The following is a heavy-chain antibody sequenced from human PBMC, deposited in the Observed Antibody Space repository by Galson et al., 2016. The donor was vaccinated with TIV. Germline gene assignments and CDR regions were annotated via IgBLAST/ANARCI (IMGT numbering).Heavy chain of an antibody. D-gene: IGHD5-18*01. CDR3: AKDISNWVGDSYGFNTFDI. Sequence: SLRLSCAASGFTFDDYAMHWVRQAPGKGLEWVSSISWCGETNAYGESVKGRFTISRDNAKNSLNLQMNSLKPEDTALYYCAKDISNWVGDSYGFNTFDIWGQGTMVTVSS. CDR1: GFTFDDYA. V-gene: IGHV3-9*01. CDR2: ISWCGETN. J-gene: IGHJ3*02.